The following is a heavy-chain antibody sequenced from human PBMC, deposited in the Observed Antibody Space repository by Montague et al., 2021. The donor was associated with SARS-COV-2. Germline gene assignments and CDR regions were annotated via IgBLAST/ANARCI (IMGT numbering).Heavy chain of an antibody. CDR1: GFSIGSGDY. Sequence: SETLSLTCTVSGFSIGSGDYWGWIRQPPGKGLVWIGSIYHSGTTYYNPSLQSRLTMSIDTSTDQFSLRPTSVTAADTAVFFCVREKAGGLRNVFDIWGQGTTVTVSS. CDR2: IYHSGTT. V-gene: IGHV4-38-2*02. CDR3: VREKAGGLRNVFDI. J-gene: IGHJ3*02.